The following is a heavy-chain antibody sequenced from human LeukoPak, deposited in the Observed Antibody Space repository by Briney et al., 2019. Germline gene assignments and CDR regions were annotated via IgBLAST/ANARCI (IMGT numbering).Heavy chain of an antibody. V-gene: IGHV3-33*07. J-gene: IGHJ4*02. CDR1: GFNFRSNG. D-gene: IGHD6-13*01. CDR2: IWYDGSNK. CDR3: ARGGTSAAGIDY. Sequence: QTGGSLGLSCAASGFNFRSNGMYWVRQAPGKGLEWVAVIWYDGSNKYYGDSVKGRFTVSRDNSKNTLYLQMNSLRAEDTAVYYCARGGTSAAGIDYWGQGTLVTVSS.